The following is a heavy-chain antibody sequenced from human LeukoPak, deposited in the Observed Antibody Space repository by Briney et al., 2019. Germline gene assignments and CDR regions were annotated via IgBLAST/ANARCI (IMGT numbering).Heavy chain of an antibody. CDR1: GGTFSSYA. CDR2: IIPILGIA. D-gene: IGHD5-24*01. V-gene: IGHV1-69*04. CDR3: ARGGSVEMATITGDWFDP. J-gene: IGHJ5*02. Sequence: GASVKFSCKASGGTFSSYAISWVRQAPGQGLEWMGRIIPILGIANYAQKFQGRVTITADKSTSTAYMELSSLRSEDTAVYYCARGGSVEMATITGDWFDPWGQGTLVTVSS.